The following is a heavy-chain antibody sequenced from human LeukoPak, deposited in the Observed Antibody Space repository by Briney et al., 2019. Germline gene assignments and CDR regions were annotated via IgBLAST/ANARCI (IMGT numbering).Heavy chain of an antibody. D-gene: IGHD3-3*01. Sequence: SETLSLTCTVSGGSISSYYWSWIRQPPGKGLEWIGYIFYSGSTNYNPSLKSRVTISVDTSKNQFSLKLSSVTAADTAVYYCARRVRYDFWSGYGHNWFDPWGQGTLVTVSS. V-gene: IGHV4-59*01. J-gene: IGHJ5*02. CDR3: ARRVRYDFWSGYGHNWFDP. CDR1: GGSISSYY. CDR2: IFYSGST.